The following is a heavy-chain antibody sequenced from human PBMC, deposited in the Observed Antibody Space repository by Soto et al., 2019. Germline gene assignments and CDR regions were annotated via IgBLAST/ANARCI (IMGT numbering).Heavy chain of an antibody. CDR1: GGSISGGVHS. J-gene: IGHJ4*02. Sequence: SETLSLTCTVSGGSISGGVHSWSWIRQPPGKGLEWIGHIFYSGSTYYNPSLKSRLTISVDTSKNQFSLKLSSVTAADTAAYYCARGVPSDYWGQGTLVTVSS. CDR2: IFYSGST. V-gene: IGHV4-30-4*01. CDR3: ARGVPSDY.